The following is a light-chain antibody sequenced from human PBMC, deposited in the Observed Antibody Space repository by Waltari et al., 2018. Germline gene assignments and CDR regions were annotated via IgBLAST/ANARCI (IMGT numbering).Light chain of an antibody. Sequence: EIVIRQSPVTLSVSPGEGATLSCRASQSVGSDLAWYQQKPGQAPRLLIYGASTRATGIPARFSGSGSGTEFTLTISSLQSEDFAVYYCQQYNNWPPEYSFGQGTNLEIK. CDR1: QSVGSD. CDR3: QQYNNWPPEYS. J-gene: IGKJ2*03. CDR2: GAS. V-gene: IGKV3-15*01.